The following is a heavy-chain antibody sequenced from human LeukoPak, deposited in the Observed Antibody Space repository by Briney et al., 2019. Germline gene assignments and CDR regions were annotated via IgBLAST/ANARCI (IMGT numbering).Heavy chain of an antibody. J-gene: IGHJ3*02. CDR3: ARPYYYDSSGYYGSFDI. CDR2: IYYSGTT. CDR1: GGSISSSSYY. Sequence: SKTLSLTCAVSGGSISSSSYYWGWIRQPPGKGLEWIGSIYYSGTTYYNPSLKSRVTISVDTSKTQFSLKLSSVTAADTAVFYCARPYYYDSSGYYGSFDIWGQGTMVTVSS. V-gene: IGHV4-39*01. D-gene: IGHD3-22*01.